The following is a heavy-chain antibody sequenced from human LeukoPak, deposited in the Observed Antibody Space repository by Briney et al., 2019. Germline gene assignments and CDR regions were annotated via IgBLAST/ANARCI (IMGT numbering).Heavy chain of an antibody. CDR2: IRSKANSYAT. V-gene: IGHV3-73*01. CDR1: GFTFSDSA. Sequence: GGSLRLSCAASGFTFSDSAMHRVRQASGKGLEWVGRIRSKANSYATAYAASVKGRFTISRDDSKNTAYLQMNSLKTEDTAVYYCTYAFWSGYYTRNFDYWGQGTLVAVSS. D-gene: IGHD3-3*01. CDR3: TYAFWSGYYTRNFDY. J-gene: IGHJ4*02.